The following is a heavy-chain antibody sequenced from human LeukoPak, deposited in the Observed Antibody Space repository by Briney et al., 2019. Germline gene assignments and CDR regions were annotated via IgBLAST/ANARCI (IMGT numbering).Heavy chain of an antibody. V-gene: IGHV4-34*01. CDR3: ARGRRGSGSYLLNWFDP. D-gene: IGHD3-10*01. J-gene: IGHJ5*02. CDR1: GESFSGYY. CDR2: INHSGST. Sequence: PSETLSLTCAVYGESFSGYYWSRIRQPPGKGLEWIGEINHSGSTKYNPSLKSRVTIAVATSKNQFSLKLSSVTAADTAVYYGARGRRGSGSYLLNWFDPRGQGTLVTVSS.